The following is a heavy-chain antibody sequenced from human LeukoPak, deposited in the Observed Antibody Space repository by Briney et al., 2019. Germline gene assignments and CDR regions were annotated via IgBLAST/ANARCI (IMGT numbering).Heavy chain of an antibody. CDR2: ICYSGST. CDR1: GGSISSGDYY. Sequence: MSSQTLSLTCTVSGGSISSGDYYWSRIRQPPGKGLEWIGYICYSGSTYYNPSLKSRVTISVDTSKNQFSLKLSSVTAADTAVYYCARTIVLMVYALPNWFDPWGQGTLVTVSS. CDR3: ARTIVLMVYALPNWFDP. V-gene: IGHV4-30-4*08. J-gene: IGHJ5*02. D-gene: IGHD2-8*01.